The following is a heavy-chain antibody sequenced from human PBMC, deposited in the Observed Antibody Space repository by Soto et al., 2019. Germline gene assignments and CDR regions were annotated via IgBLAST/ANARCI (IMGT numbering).Heavy chain of an antibody. D-gene: IGHD4-17*01. CDR1: GGSISSYY. Sequence: SATLSLTCTISGGSISSYYWSWIRQPPGKGLEWIGYIYYSGSTNYNPSLKSRVTISVDTSKNQFSLKLSSVTAADTAVYYCARRYGPGFDYWGQGTLVTVS. V-gene: IGHV4-59*08. CDR2: IYYSGST. CDR3: ARRYGPGFDY. J-gene: IGHJ4*02.